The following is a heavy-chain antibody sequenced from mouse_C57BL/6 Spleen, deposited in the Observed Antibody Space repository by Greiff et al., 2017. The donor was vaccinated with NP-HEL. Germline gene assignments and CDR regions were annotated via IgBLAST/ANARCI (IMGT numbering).Heavy chain of an antibody. J-gene: IGHJ2*01. V-gene: IGHV1-61*01. CDR3: ARPGGPVGYFDY. D-gene: IGHD3-3*01. CDR1: GYTFTSYW. Sequence: VQLQQPGAELVRPGSSVKLSCKASGYTFTSYWMDWVKQRPGQGLEWIGNIYPSDSETHYNQKFKDKATLTVDKSSSTAYMQLSSLTSEDSAVYYCARPGGPVGYFDYWGQGTTLTVSS. CDR2: IYPSDSET.